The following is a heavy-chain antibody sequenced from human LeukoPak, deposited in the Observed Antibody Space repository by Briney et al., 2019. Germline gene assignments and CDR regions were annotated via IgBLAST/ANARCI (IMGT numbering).Heavy chain of an antibody. CDR2: INHSGST. V-gene: IGHV4-34*01. CDR3: ARRRHYGGNFI. CDR1: GGSFSGYY. D-gene: IGHD4-23*01. Sequence: SETLSLTCAVYGGSFSGYYWSWIRQPPGKGLEWIGEINHSGSTNYNPSLKSRVSISVDTSKNQFSLQLSSVTAADTAVYYCARRRHYGGNFIWGQGTMVTVSS. J-gene: IGHJ3*02.